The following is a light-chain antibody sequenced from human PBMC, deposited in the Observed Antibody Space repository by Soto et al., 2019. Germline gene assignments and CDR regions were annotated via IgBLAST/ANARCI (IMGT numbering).Light chain of an antibody. V-gene: IGKV3-20*01. CDR1: QSVSSSF. CDR3: QQYDSSGT. Sequence: DNLLTQSPGTLSLSPGDRATLSCRASQSVSSSFLACYQQKPGQAPRLLIYAASSRATGIQDRFSGSGSGTESTLTIRRLEPEDFAVYYCQQYDSSGTXGQGTKVDIK. CDR2: AAS. J-gene: IGKJ1*01.